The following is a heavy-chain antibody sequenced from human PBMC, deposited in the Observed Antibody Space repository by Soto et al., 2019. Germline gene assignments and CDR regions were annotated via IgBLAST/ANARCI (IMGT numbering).Heavy chain of an antibody. J-gene: IGHJ4*02. Sequence: PGGSLRLSYSPSAFRLSSQAMHWVRQAPGKGLEWVAVISYDGSNKYYADSVKGRFTISRDNSKNTLYLQMNSLRSDDTAVYYCARGWFGEFVSYFDYWGQGTLVTVSS. D-gene: IGHD3-10*01. CDR3: ARGWFGEFVSYFDY. V-gene: IGHV3-30-3*01. CDR1: AFRLSSQA. CDR2: ISYDGSNK.